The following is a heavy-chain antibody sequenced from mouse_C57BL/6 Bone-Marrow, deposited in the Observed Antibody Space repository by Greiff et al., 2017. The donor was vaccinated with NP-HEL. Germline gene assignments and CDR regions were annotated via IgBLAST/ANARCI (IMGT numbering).Heavy chain of an antibody. CDR3: AREGRWLRRGYWYFDV. D-gene: IGHD2-2*01. CDR1: GYTFTSYW. Sequence: VQLQQPGTELVKPGTSVKLSCKSSGYTFTSYWMHWVKQRPGQGLEWIGNINPSNGGTNYTEKFKSKATLTVDKSSSTAYMQLSSLTSDDSAVYDCAREGRWLRRGYWYFDVGDTGTTVTVSS. V-gene: IGHV1-53*01. CDR2: INPSNGGT. J-gene: IGHJ1*03.